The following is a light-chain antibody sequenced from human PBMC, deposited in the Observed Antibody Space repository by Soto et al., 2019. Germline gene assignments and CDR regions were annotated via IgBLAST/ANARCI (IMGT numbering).Light chain of an antibody. CDR3: CSYAGSITYVV. J-gene: IGLJ2*01. CDR1: SSDVGNYNL. V-gene: IGLV2-23*01. CDR2: EGS. Sequence: QSALTQPASVSGSPGQSITISCTGTSSDVGNYNLVSWYQQHPGKAPKLMIYEGSKRPSGVSNRFSGSKSGNTASLTISVLQAEDEADYSCCSYAGSITYVVFGGGTKLTVL.